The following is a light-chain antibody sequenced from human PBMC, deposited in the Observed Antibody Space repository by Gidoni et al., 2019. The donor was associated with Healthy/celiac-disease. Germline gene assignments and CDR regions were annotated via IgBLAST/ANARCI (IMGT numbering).Light chain of an antibody. V-gene: IGKV3-20*01. CDR2: GAS. CDR3: QQYGSSPWT. Sequence: IVLTQSPGTLSLSPGERATLTCRASQSVSSSYLAWCQQKPGQAPRLLIYGASSRSTGMPDRVSGSGAGTDFTLTISRLEPEDFAVYYCQQYGSSPWTFGQGTKVEIK. J-gene: IGKJ1*01. CDR1: QSVSSSY.